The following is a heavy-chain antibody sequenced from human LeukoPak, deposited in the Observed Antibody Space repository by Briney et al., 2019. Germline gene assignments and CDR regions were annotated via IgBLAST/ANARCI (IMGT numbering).Heavy chain of an antibody. CDR2: IYNGVNT. CDR1: GASVSSASY. Sequence: SETLPLTCTVSGASVSSASYWSWIRQPPGKGVEWIAHIYNGVNTNYNPSLKSRVTIPVDTSKNQFSLRLNSVTAADTAVYYCARSRAFNSGAFDPWGQGSLVTVSS. V-gene: IGHV4-61*01. J-gene: IGHJ5*02. D-gene: IGHD1-26*01. CDR3: ARSRAFNSGAFDP.